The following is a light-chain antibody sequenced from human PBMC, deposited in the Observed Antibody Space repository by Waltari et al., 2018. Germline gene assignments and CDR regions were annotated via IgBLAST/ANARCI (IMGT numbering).Light chain of an antibody. J-gene: IGKJ4*01. CDR2: DAS. CDR3: QQRSKWPLT. CDR1: QSVTNY. Sequence: DIVLTHSPATLSLSPGERATLSCRASQSVTNYLAWYQLKPGQAPSLLIYDASNRATGIPARFSGSGSGTDFTLTISNLEPEDSAVYYCQQRSKWPLTFGRGTKVEIK. V-gene: IGKV3-11*01.